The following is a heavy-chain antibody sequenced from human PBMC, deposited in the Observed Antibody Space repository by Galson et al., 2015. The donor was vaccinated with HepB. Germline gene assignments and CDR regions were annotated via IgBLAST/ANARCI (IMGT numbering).Heavy chain of an antibody. V-gene: IGHV3-20*01. D-gene: IGHD3-10*01. CDR2: INWKDDST. CDR3: ARGYGGFFDY. J-gene: IGHJ4*02. Sequence: SLRLSCAASGITFDDYGMSWVRQGPGKGLEWVSGINWKDDSTGYADSVKGRFTISRDNAKNSLYLQMNSLKVEDTALYHCARGYGGFFDYWGQGTLVTVSS. CDR1: GITFDDYG.